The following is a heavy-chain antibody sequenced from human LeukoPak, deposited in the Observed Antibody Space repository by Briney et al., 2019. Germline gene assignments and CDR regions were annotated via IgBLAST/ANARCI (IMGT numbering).Heavy chain of an antibody. CDR2: IYHSGST. Sequence: SSETLSLTCTVSGYSISSGYYWGWIRQPPGKGLEWIGSIYHSGSTYYNPSLKSRVTISVDTSKNQFSLKLSSVTAADTAVYYCARTTGRYYDILTGYYGGYFDYWGQGTLVTVSS. V-gene: IGHV4-38-2*02. CDR1: GYSISSGYY. J-gene: IGHJ4*02. D-gene: IGHD3-9*01. CDR3: ARTTGRYYDILTGYYGGYFDY.